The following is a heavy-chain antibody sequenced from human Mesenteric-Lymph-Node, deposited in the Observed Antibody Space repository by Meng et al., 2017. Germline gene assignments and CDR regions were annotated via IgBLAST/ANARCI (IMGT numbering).Heavy chain of an antibody. V-gene: IGHV3-23*01. CDR2: ISGGGGTT. D-gene: IGHD6-13*01. Sequence: VERLGFVGGFVQPGGSLSLSCVASGFTFSTYAMSWVRQAPGKGLEWVSGISGGGGTTYYADSVKGRFTISRDNSKNTLYLQMNTLTAEDTAVYYCARSNGYTNSWYHYWGQGTLVTVSS. J-gene: IGHJ4*02. CDR1: GFTFSTYA. CDR3: ARSNGYTNSWYHY.